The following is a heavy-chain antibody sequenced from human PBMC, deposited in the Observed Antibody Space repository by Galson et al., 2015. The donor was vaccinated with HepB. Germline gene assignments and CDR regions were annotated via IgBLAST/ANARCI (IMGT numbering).Heavy chain of an antibody. CDR1: GFGIYYNA. J-gene: IGHJ4*02. CDR3: AKDILHWSFDH. V-gene: IGHV3-23*01. CDR2: IGGSSTRT. Sequence: SLRLSCAASGFGIYYNAMAWVRQAPGKGLEWVAAIGGSSTRTDYAASMQGRFTISRDTSRNILYLHLNFLRAEDTAVYYCAKDILHWSFDHWGQGTLVTVSS. D-gene: IGHD2-8*02.